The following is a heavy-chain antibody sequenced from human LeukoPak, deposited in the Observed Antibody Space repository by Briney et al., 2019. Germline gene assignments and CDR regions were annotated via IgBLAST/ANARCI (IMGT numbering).Heavy chain of an antibody. CDR2: IRYDGSNK. V-gene: IGHV3-30*02. CDR1: GFTFSSYG. Sequence: PGGSLRLSCAASGFTFSSYGMHWVRQAPGKGLEWVAFIRYDGSNKYYADSVKGRFTVSRDNSKNTLYLQMNSLRAEDTAVYYCAPLSAQSGPHWFDPWGQGTLVTVSS. J-gene: IGHJ5*02. CDR3: APLSAQSGPHWFDP.